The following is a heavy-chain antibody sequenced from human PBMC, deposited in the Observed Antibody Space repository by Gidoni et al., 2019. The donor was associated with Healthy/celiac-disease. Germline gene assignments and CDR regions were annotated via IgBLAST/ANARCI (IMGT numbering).Heavy chain of an antibody. CDR2: IGTAGDT. Sequence: EVQLVESGGGLVQPGGSLSLSCAASGFTFSSYDMHWVRQATGKGLEEVSAIGTAGDTDYPGSVKGLFTISRENAKNSLYLQMNSLRAGDTAVYYCARLVGSGWFDPWGQGTLVTVSS. CDR1: GFTFSSYD. V-gene: IGHV3-13*01. CDR3: ARLVGSGWFDP. D-gene: IGHD2-15*01. J-gene: IGHJ5*02.